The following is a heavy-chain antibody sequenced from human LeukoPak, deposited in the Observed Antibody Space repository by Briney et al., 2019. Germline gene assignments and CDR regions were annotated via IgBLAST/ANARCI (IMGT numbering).Heavy chain of an antibody. CDR3: ASSPHRLGWFDP. D-gene: IGHD3-9*01. CDR2: ISESSGYI. Sequence: GGSLRLSCAASGFTLSAYIMNWVRQAPGRGLEWVSSISESSGYIYYADSVRGRFTISRDNAKNSLFLQMNSLRAEDTAVYYCASSPHRLGWFDPWGQGTLVTVSS. J-gene: IGHJ5*02. CDR1: GFTLSAYI. V-gene: IGHV3-21*01.